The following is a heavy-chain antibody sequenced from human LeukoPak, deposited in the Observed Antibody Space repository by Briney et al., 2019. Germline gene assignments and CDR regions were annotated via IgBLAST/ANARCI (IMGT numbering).Heavy chain of an antibody. CDR1: GYTFTSYG. CDR3: ARSLVYYYDSSGPVIGY. J-gene: IGHJ4*02. D-gene: IGHD3-22*01. Sequence: GASVKVSCKASGYTFTSYGISWVRQAPGQGLEWMGWINPNSGGTNYAQKFQGRVTMARDTSISTAYMELSRLRSDDTAVYYCARSLVYYYDSSGPVIGYWGQGTLVTVSS. V-gene: IGHV1-2*02. CDR2: INPNSGGT.